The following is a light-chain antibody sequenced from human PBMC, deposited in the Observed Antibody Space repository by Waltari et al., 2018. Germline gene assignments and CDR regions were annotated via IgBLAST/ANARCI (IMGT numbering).Light chain of an antibody. Sequence: DIQMTQSPSSLSTFVGDRVTITCQASQDIRDYLNWYQQKPGKAPELLIYEASTRVTGVPSRFSGSESGTDFSFTISSLQPEDIATYFCQQYESLPLTFGQGTRLEIK. V-gene: IGKV1-33*01. CDR1: QDIRDY. J-gene: IGKJ5*01. CDR3: QQYESLPLT. CDR2: EAS.